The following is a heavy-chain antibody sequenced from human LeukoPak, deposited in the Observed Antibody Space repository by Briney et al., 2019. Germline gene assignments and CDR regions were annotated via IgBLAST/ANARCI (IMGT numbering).Heavy chain of an antibody. Sequence: GGSLRLSCTASGFTFGDYAMSWVRQAPGKGLEWVGFIRGKAYGGTTEYAASVKGRFTISRDDSKSIAYLQMNSLKTEDTAVYYCTTYYYDSSGYYYFDYWGQGTLVTVSS. CDR2: IRGKAYGGTT. V-gene: IGHV3-49*04. CDR1: GFTFGDYA. J-gene: IGHJ4*02. CDR3: TTYYYDSSGYYYFDY. D-gene: IGHD3-22*01.